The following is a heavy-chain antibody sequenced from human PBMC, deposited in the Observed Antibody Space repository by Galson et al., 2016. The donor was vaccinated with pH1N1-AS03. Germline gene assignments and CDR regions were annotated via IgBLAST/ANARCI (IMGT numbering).Heavy chain of an antibody. CDR1: GYNFTSHW. CDR2: IDPSDSYT. V-gene: IGHV5-10-1*01. Sequence: QSGAEVKKPGESLRVSCKGSGYNFTSHWIHWVRQMPGKGLEWMGRIDPSDSYTRYSPSFQGHVTISTDKSISTVYLQWSSLKASDTAMYYCARRRNYGAGSNYVYGMDVWGQGILVTVSS. CDR3: ARRRNYGAGSNYVYGMDV. J-gene: IGHJ6*02. D-gene: IGHD3-10*01.